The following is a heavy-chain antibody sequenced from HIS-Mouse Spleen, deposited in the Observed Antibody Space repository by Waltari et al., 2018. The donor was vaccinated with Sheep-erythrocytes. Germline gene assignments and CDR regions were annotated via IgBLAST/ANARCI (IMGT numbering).Heavy chain of an antibody. CDR3: ARLELGQFDY. CDR1: GGSISSYY. CDR2: IYYSGST. D-gene: IGHD1-26*01. J-gene: IGHJ4*02. V-gene: IGHV4-59*08. Sequence: QVQLQESGPGLVKPSETLSLTFPGSGGSISSYYWSWIRQPPGKGLEWIGYIYYSGSTNYNPSLKSRVTISVDTSKNQFSLKLSSVTAADTAVYYCARLELGQFDYWGQGTLVTVSS.